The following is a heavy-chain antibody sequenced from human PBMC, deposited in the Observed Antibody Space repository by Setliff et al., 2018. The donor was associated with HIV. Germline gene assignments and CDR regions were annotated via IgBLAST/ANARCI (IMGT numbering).Heavy chain of an antibody. CDR3: TRHVDSGTYMDV. V-gene: IGHV3-72*01. CDR2: TTNKADSYNT. D-gene: IGHD5-18*01. J-gene: IGHJ6*03. CDR1: GFTFSDHY. Sequence: PGGSLRLSCAASGFTFSDHYMDWVRQAPGKGLEWVGRTTNKADSYNTNYAASVKGRFTIARDDSKNSLYLQMNSLKSEDTAVYYCTRHVDSGTYMDVWGRGTTVTVSS.